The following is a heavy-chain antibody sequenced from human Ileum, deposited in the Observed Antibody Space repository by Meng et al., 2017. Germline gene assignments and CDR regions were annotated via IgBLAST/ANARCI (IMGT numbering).Heavy chain of an antibody. CDR3: ARLARNPDY. J-gene: IGHJ4*02. CDR2: IKVDGNEK. CDR1: GFTFSNYW. V-gene: IGHV3-7*01. Sequence: GGFLRPSCAASGFTFSNYWMTWVRQVPGKGLEWVATIKVDGNEKYYVDSVKGRFTISRDNAKDSLYLQMNNLRAEDTALYYCARLARNPDYWGQGTLVTVSS.